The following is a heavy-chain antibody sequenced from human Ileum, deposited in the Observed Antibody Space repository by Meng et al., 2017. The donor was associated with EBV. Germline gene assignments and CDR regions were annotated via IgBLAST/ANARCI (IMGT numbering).Heavy chain of an antibody. CDR1: GGSISSSNYC. J-gene: IGHJ4*02. CDR2: ICYTDYT. D-gene: IGHD4-17*01. CDR3: AMGPDYAKTGY. Sequence: QLLLQESGPGLVKPSEPLSLTCSVSGGSISSSNYCWGWIRQPPGKGLEWIQSICYTDYTYYNPSLKSRVTISADKSKNQFSLRLNSLTAADTAVYYCAMGPDYAKTGYWGQGTLVTVSS. V-gene: IGHV4-39*01.